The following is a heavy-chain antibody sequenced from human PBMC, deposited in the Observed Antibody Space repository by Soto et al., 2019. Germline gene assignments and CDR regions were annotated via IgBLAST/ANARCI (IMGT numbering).Heavy chain of an antibody. J-gene: IGHJ5*02. D-gene: IGHD2-15*01. CDR3: ARAEVNLESDGSTLTTPVDL. V-gene: IGHV1-69*17. CDR1: GDTFASYG. Sequence: QVQLVQSGAEVKRPGSSVKVSCSASGDTFASYGISWVRQAPRQGLEWLGGIIPDFAITKFAQKFQDRITFTSVSSSITPDVARGSLGSDDTAVYYVARAEVNLESDGSTLTTPVDLWGQGTPCTVSS. CDR2: IIPDFAIT.